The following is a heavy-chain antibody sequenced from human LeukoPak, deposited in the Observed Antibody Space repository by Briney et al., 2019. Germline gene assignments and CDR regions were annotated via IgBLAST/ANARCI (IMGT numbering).Heavy chain of an antibody. V-gene: IGHV4-59*08. J-gene: IGHJ4*02. Sequence: SETLSLTCTVSGGSISSYYWSWIRQPPGKGLEWIGYIYYSGSTNYNPSLKSRVTISVDTSENQFSLKLSSVTAADTAVYYCARHYYESSGYSAFDYWGQGTLVTVSS. CDR2: IYYSGST. CDR3: ARHYYESSGYSAFDY. CDR1: GGSISSYY. D-gene: IGHD3-22*01.